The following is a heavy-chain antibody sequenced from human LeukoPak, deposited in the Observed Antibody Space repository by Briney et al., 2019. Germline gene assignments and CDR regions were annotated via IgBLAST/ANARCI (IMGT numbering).Heavy chain of an antibody. CDR3: AKDWHTVTSFDY. J-gene: IGHJ4*02. V-gene: IGHV3-30*18. Sequence: GGSLRLSCAASGFTFGSYGMHGVRQPPGKGLEGVAVISYDGRNKYYVDSVKGRFTISRDNSKNTLYVQMNSLRAEDTAVYYCAKDWHTVTSFDYWGQGTLVTVSS. D-gene: IGHD4-17*01. CDR2: ISYDGRNK. CDR1: GFTFGSYG.